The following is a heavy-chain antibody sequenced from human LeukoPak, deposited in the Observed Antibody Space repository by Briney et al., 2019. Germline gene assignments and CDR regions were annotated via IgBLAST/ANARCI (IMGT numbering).Heavy chain of an antibody. Sequence: GGSLRLSCAASGFTFNTYSMSWVRQAPGKGLEWVAFSSSRTGYMYYADSVKGRFTISRDNAKNSLYLQMNSLRAEDTAVYYCAELGITMIGGVWGKGTTVTISS. J-gene: IGHJ6*04. D-gene: IGHD3-10*02. CDR1: GFTFNTYS. V-gene: IGHV3-21*06. CDR3: AELGITMIGGV. CDR2: SSSRTGYM.